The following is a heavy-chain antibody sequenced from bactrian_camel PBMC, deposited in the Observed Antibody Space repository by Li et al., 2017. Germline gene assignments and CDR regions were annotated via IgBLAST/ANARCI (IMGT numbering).Heavy chain of an antibody. V-gene: IGHV3S40*01. CDR1: GGTEDGFY. Sequence: VQLVESGGGSVQAGGSVRLSCVTSGGTEDGFYVAWIRQAPGKGREGVASIYTGTDRTYYADSVKGRFAIWQDNAKATVYLEINYLRPEDTAMYYCAADLPLMRPLEASEYKYWGQGTQVTVS. CDR2: IYTGTDRT. D-gene: IGHD8*01. J-gene: IGHJ4*01. CDR3: AADLPLMRPLEASEYKY.